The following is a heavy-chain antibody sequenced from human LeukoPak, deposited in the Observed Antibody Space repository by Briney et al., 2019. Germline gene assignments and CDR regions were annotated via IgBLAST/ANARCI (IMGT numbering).Heavy chain of an antibody. CDR1: GGSTRSGRHH. CDR2: LDESGRP. D-gene: IGHD2-15*01. CDR3: ARDLGGYPFFTDV. V-gene: IGHV4-39*07. J-gene: IGHJ6*04. Sequence: SETLSLTCSVSGGSTRSGRHHWAWVRQPPGKGLEFIGSLDESGRPYYNAPLKSRVTISEDSSGKQFSLNLSSVTAADTAVYYCARDLGGYPFFTDVGGRGTTVIVSS.